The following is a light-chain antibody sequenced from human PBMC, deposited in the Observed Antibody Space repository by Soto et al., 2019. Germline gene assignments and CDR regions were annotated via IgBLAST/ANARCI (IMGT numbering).Light chain of an antibody. J-gene: IGKJ2*01. Sequence: ERVMTQSPATLSVSPGERATLSCRASETVSINLAWYQQKPGQAPRLLIYGASTRATGVPARFSGSGSVTEFTLTISSLRSEDFAVYYCQQYNTWPYTFGQGTKLDIK. CDR2: GAS. V-gene: IGKV3-15*01. CDR1: ETVSIN. CDR3: QQYNTWPYT.